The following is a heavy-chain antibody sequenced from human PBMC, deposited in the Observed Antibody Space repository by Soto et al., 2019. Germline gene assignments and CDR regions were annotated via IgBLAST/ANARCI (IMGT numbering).Heavy chain of an antibody. J-gene: IGHJ3*02. CDR2: IIPILGIA. CDR3: ARVHQDAFDI. Sequence: QVQLVQSGAEVKKPGSSVKVSCKASGGTFSSYTISWVRQAPGQGLEWMGRIIPILGIANYAQKFQGRVMITADKSTSTAYMELSSLRSEDTAVYYCARVHQDAFDIWGQGTMVTVSS. D-gene: IGHD1-1*01. V-gene: IGHV1-69*02. CDR1: GGTFSSYT.